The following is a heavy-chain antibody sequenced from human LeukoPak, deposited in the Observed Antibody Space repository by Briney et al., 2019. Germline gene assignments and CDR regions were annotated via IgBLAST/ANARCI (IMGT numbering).Heavy chain of an antibody. J-gene: IGHJ4*02. D-gene: IGHD3-3*01. V-gene: IGHV4-59*08. CDR1: GGSISSYY. Sequence: SETLSLTCTVSGGSISSYYWSWIRQPPGKGLEWIGYIYYSGSTNCTPSLKSRVTISVDTSKNQFSLKLSSVTAADTAVYYCASTYYDFWSGYFYWGQGPLVTVSS. CDR3: ASTYYDFWSGYFY. CDR2: IYYSGST.